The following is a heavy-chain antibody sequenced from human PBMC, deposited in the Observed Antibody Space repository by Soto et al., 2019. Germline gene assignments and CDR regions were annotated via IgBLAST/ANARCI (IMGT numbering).Heavy chain of an antibody. D-gene: IGHD6-13*01. J-gene: IGHJ5*02. CDR1: SGSISSSNW. Sequence: QVQLQESGLGLVKPSGTLSLTCAVSSGSISSSNWWSWVRQPPGKGLEWIGEIYHSGSTNYNPSLKSRVTISVDKSKNQFSLKLSSVTAADTAVYYCARRKITQQLVPRWFDPWGQGTLVTVSS. CDR2: IYHSGST. V-gene: IGHV4-4*02. CDR3: ARRKITQQLVPRWFDP.